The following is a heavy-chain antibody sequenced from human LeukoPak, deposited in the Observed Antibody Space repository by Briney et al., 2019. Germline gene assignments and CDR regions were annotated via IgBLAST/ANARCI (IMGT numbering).Heavy chain of an antibody. D-gene: IGHD2-2*01. CDR1: GGSISSSSYY. Sequence: PSETLSLTCTVSGGSISSSSYYWGWIRQPPGKGLEWIRSIYHSGSTYYNPSLKSRVTISVDTSKNQFSLKLSSVTAADTAVYYCAREPFYEVVPAVFDYWGQGTLVTVSS. CDR3: AREPFYEVVPAVFDY. V-gene: IGHV4-39*07. J-gene: IGHJ4*02. CDR2: IYHSGST.